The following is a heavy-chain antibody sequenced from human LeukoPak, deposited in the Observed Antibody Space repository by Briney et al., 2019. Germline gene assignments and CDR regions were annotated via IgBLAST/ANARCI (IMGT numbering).Heavy chain of an antibody. CDR2: IISILGIA. CDR3: AGPYGDYVSYYYYGMDV. V-gene: IGHV1-69*04. D-gene: IGHD4-17*01. Sequence: SVKVSCKASGGTFSSYAISWVRQAPGQGLEWMGRIISILGIANYAQKFQGRVTITADKSTSTAYMELSSLRSEDTAVYYCAGPYGDYVSYYYYGMDVWGQGTTVTVSS. J-gene: IGHJ6*02. CDR1: GGTFSSYA.